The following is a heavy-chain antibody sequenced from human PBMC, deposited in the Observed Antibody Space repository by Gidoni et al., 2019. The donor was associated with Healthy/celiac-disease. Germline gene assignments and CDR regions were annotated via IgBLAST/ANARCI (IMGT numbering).Heavy chain of an antibody. D-gene: IGHD6-25*01. CDR2: IWYDGSNK. CDR1: GFTFSSYG. V-gene: IGHV3-33*01. CDR3: ARDGGATAASFDY. J-gene: IGHJ4*02. Sequence: QVQLVESGGGVVQPGRSLRLSWAASGFTFSSYGMHWVRQAPGKGLEWVAVIWYDGSNKYYADSVKGRFTISRDNSKNTLYLQMNSLRAEDTTVYYCARDGGATAASFDYWGQGTLVTVSS.